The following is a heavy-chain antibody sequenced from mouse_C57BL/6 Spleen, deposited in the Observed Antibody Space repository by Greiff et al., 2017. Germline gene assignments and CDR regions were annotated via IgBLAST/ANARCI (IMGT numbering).Heavy chain of an antibody. CDR1: GFTFSDYG. Sequence: EVQVVESGGGLVKPGGSLKLSCAASGFTFSDYGMHWVRQAPEKGLEWVAYISSGSSTIYYADTVKGRFTISRDNAKNTLFLQMTSLRSEDTAMYYCARSSIYYDLTWFAYGGQGTLVTVSA. J-gene: IGHJ3*01. CDR3: ARSSIYYDLTWFAY. V-gene: IGHV5-17*01. CDR2: ISSGSSTI. D-gene: IGHD2-4*01.